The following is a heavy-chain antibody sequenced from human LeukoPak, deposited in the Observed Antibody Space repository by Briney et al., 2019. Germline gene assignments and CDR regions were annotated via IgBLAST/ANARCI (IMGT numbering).Heavy chain of an antibody. V-gene: IGHV4-39*01. CDR1: GGPISSSSFY. D-gene: IGHD3-10*01. CDR3: ARLYGSGSYYLN. Sequence: SETLSLTCTVSGGPISSSSFYWGWIRQPPGKGLEWIGSIHYSGTTYYNPSLNRVTISVDTSKNQFSLMLSSETAAVTAVYFCARLYGSGSYYLNWGQGTLVTVSS. J-gene: IGHJ4*02. CDR2: IHYSGTT.